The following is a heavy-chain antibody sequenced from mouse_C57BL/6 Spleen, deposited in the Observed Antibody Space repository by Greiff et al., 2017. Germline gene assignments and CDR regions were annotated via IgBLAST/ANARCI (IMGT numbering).Heavy chain of an antibody. CDR3: ARGAPWDYAMDY. CDR1: GYSFTGYY. CDR2: INPSTGGT. V-gene: IGHV1-42*01. J-gene: IGHJ4*01. D-gene: IGHD4-1*01. Sequence: VQLQQSGPELVKPGASVKISCKASGYSFTGYYMNWVKQSPEKSLEWIGEINPSTGGTTYNQKFKAKATLTVDKSSSTAYMQLKSLTSEDSAGYYCARGAPWDYAMDYWGQGTSVTVSS.